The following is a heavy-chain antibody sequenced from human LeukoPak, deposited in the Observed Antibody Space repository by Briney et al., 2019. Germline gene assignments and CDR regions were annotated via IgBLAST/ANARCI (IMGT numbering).Heavy chain of an antibody. V-gene: IGHV3-23*01. CDR3: AKDCAKGGYSSGSRGY. D-gene: IGHD6-19*01. CDR2: ISGSGGST. J-gene: IGHJ4*02. Sequence: GGSLRLSCAASGFTFSSYAMSWVRQAPGKGLEWVSAISGSGGSTYYADSVKGRFTISRDNSKNTLYLQMNSLRAEDTAVYYCAKDCAKGGYSSGSRGYWGQGTLVTVSS. CDR1: GFTFSSYA.